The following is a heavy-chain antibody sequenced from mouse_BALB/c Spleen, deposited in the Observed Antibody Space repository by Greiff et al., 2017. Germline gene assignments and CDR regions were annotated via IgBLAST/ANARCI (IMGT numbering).Heavy chain of an antibody. D-gene: IGHD1-1*01. CDR2: ISSGGSYT. CDR3: ARLYGSSPRWYFDV. Sequence: DVQLVESGGDLVKPGGSLKLSCAASGFTFSSYGMSWVRQTPDKRLEWVATISSGGSYTYYPDSVKGRFTISRDNAKNTLYLQMSSLKSEDTAMYYCARLYGSSPRWYFDVWGAGTTVTVSS. V-gene: IGHV5-6*01. J-gene: IGHJ1*01. CDR1: GFTFSSYG.